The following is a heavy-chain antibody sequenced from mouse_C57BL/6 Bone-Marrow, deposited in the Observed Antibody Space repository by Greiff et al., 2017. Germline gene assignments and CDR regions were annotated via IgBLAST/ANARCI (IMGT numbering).Heavy chain of an antibody. CDR1: GYTFTDYY. CDR3: TRTSLLHDYAMDY. Sequence: VQLQQSGPELVKPGASVKISCKASGYTFTDYYINRVKQRPGQGLEWIGWIFPGSGSTYYNEKFKGKATLTVDKSSSTAYMLLSSLTSEDSAVYFGTRTSLLHDYAMDYWGQGTSVTVSA. D-gene: IGHD2-10*01. J-gene: IGHJ4*01. CDR2: IFPGSGST. V-gene: IGHV1-75*01.